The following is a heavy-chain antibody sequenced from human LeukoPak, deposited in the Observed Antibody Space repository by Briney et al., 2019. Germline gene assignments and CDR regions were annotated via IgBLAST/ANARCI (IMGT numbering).Heavy chain of an antibody. J-gene: IGHJ3*02. Sequence: RPSETLSLTCTVSGGSISSSSYYWGWIRQPPGKGLEWIGSIYYSGSTYYNPSLKSRVTISVDTSKNQFPLKLSSVTAADTAVYYCARLQAYCGGDCSAWAFDIWGQGTMVTVSS. CDR2: IYYSGST. V-gene: IGHV4-39*01. CDR3: ARLQAYCGGDCSAWAFDI. CDR1: GGSISSSSYY. D-gene: IGHD2-21*02.